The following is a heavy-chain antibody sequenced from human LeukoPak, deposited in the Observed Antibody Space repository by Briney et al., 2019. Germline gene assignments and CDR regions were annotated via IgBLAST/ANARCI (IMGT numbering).Heavy chain of an antibody. J-gene: IGHJ4*02. CDR3: ARSSGGITMNPDY. V-gene: IGHV1-2*06. CDR2: INPNSGGT. Sequence: GASVKVSCKASGYTFTGYYMHWVRQAPGQGLEWVGRINPNSGGTNYAQKFQGRVTMTRDTSISTAYMELSRLRSDDTAVYYCARSSGGITMNPDYWGQGALVTVSS. CDR1: GYTFTGYY. D-gene: IGHD3-22*01.